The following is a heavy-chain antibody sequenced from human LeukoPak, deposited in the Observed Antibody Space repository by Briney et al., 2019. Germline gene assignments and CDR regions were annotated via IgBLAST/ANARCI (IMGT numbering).Heavy chain of an antibody. CDR3: SRGIYCFDF. J-gene: IGHJ5*01. V-gene: IGHV3-74*01. D-gene: IGHD3-10*01. Sequence: GGSLRLSCAASGFTFSSNWMHWVRQAPGKGLVWVSRINRDGSDISYADSAKGRFTISRDNAKNTLYLQMNSLRAEDTAVYYCSRGIYCFDFWGQGTLVTVSS. CDR2: INRDGSDI. CDR1: GFTFSSNW.